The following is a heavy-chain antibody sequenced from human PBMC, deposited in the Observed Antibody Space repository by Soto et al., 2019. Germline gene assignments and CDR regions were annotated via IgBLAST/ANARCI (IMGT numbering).Heavy chain of an antibody. CDR1: GYTFTSYG. J-gene: IGHJ6*02. Sequence: SCKASGYTFTSYGMHWVRQAPGKGLEWVAVISYDGSNKYYADSVKGRFAISRDNSKNTLYLQMNSLRAEDTAVYYCAKDRMYYDFWSGYWESYYYYGMDVWGQGTTVTVS. D-gene: IGHD3-3*01. CDR3: AKDRMYYDFWSGYWESYYYYGMDV. CDR2: ISYDGSNK. V-gene: IGHV3-30*18.